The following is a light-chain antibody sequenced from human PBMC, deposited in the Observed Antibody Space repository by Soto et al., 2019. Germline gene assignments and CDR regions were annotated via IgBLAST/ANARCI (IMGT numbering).Light chain of an antibody. CDR3: QQTYNLPRT. J-gene: IGKJ1*01. CDR1: LTIGDS. CDR2: GAS. V-gene: IGKV1-39*01. Sequence: DIPMTQSPSSLSASVGDRVIITCRASLTIGDSLSWIPQKAGKPPTLLIYGASALHSGGPARFSGSGSGTDCTVTISNMQREDFATYYCQQTYNLPRTFGQGTKVQFK.